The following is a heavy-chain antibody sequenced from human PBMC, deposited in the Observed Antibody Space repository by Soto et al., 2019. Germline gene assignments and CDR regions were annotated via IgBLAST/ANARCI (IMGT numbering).Heavy chain of an antibody. CDR1: GFTFSSYW. Sequence: EVQLVESGGGLVQPGGSLRLSCAASGFTFSSYWMTWVRQAPGKGLEWVANIKQDGSEKYYVDSVKGRFTISRDNAKNSLYLQMNSLRAEDTAVYYCARESIVVVPAAIPYYYGMDVWGQGTTVTVSS. CDR3: ARESIVVVPAAIPYYYGMDV. J-gene: IGHJ6*02. CDR2: IKQDGSEK. V-gene: IGHV3-7*01. D-gene: IGHD2-2*01.